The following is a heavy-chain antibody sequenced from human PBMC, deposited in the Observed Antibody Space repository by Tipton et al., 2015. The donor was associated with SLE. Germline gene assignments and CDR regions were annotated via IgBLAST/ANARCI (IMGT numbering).Heavy chain of an antibody. CDR1: GDSVRTNY. V-gene: IGHV4-59*05. D-gene: IGHD1-26*01. J-gene: IGHJ3*01. CDR3: ASLVGVSTSGAFDL. CDR2: LYYSGTT. Sequence: TLSLTCSVSGDSVRTNYWNWIRQPAGKGLEWIGRLYYSGTTYYNTSLKSRVTISIDTSKNQFSLKLTSVAAADTAMYYCASLVGVSTSGAFDLWGQGTMVTVSS.